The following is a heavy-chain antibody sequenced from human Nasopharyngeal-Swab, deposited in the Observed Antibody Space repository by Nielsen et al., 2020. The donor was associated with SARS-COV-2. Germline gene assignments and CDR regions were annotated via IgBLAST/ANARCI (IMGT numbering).Heavy chain of an antibody. CDR3: ARDPTPPYYDFWSGYPYGWFDP. CDR2: IKQDGSEK. J-gene: IGHJ5*02. D-gene: IGHD3-3*01. Sequence: GGSLRLSCAASGFTFSSYWMSWVRQAPGKGLEWVANIKQDGSEKYYVDSVKGRFTISRDNAKNSLYLQMNSLRAEDTAVYYCARDPTPPYYDFWSGYPYGWFDPWGQGTLVTVSS. V-gene: IGHV3-7*01. CDR1: GFTFSSYW.